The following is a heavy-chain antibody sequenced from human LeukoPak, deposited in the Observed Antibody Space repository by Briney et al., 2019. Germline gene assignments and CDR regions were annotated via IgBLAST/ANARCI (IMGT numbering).Heavy chain of an antibody. CDR1: GLTLSNHA. V-gene: IGHV3-48*03. CDR2: ISSTGTAI. CDR3: GRDYKVCIGYLQN. Sequence: GGSLRLSCRTSGLTLSNHAMNGVRQAPGKGLQWISFISSTGTAIYADSVKGRFTISRDKGEDSVWLQMNSLRAEDTAVYYCGRDYKVCIGYLQNWGQGTLVTVSS. J-gene: IGHJ4*02. D-gene: IGHD3-3*01.